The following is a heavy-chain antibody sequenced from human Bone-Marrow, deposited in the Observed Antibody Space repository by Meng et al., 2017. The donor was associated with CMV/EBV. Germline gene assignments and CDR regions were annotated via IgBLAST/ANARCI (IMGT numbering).Heavy chain of an antibody. CDR2: ISAYNGNT. Sequence: ASVKVSCKASGGTFSSYAISWVRQAPGQGLEWMGWISAYNGNTNYAQKLQGRVTMTTDTSTSTAYMELRSLRSDDTAVYYCARDSTIFGVVDHWGQGTRVTGSS. CDR1: GGTFSSYA. J-gene: IGHJ5*02. CDR3: ARDSTIFGVVDH. D-gene: IGHD3-3*01. V-gene: IGHV1-18*01.